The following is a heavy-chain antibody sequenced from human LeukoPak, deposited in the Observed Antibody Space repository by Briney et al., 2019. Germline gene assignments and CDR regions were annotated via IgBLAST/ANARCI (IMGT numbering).Heavy chain of an antibody. J-gene: IGHJ4*02. Sequence: GGSLRLSCAASGFTFSNAWMSRVRQAPGKGLEWVGRIKSKTDGGTTDYAAPVKGRFTISRDDSKNTLYLQMNGLKTEDTAVYYCRAYYVWGSYRYKFDYFDYWGQGTLVTVSS. CDR2: IKSKTDGGTT. V-gene: IGHV3-15*01. CDR3: RAYYVWGSYRYKFDYFDY. CDR1: GFTFSNAW. D-gene: IGHD3-16*02.